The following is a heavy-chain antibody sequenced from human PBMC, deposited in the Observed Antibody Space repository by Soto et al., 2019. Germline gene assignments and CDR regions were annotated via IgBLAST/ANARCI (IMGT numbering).Heavy chain of an antibody. J-gene: IGHJ4*02. V-gene: IGHV1-69*01. CDR3: ARDRRDSSSWYGGIDY. Sequence: QVQLVQSGAEVKKPGSSVKVSCKASGGTFSSYAISWVRQAPGQGLEWMGGIIPIFGTANYAQKFQGRVTITASESTRTAYMELSSLRSEDTAVYYCARDRRDSSSWYGGIDYWGQGTLVTVSS. D-gene: IGHD6-13*01. CDR2: IIPIFGTA. CDR1: GGTFSSYA.